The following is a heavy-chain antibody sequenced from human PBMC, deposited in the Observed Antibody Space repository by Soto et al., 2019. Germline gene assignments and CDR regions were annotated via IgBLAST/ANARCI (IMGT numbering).Heavy chain of an antibody. V-gene: IGHV3-74*01. Sequence: EVQLVESGGGLVQPGGSLRLSCAASGFTFSSYWMHWVLQAPGKGLVWVSRINSDGSSTSYADSVKGRFTISRDNAKNTLYLQMNSLRAEDTAVYYCARGGSLNWYFELWGRGTLVTVSS. CDR2: INSDGSST. CDR1: GFTFSSYW. J-gene: IGHJ2*01. D-gene: IGHD1-26*01. CDR3: ARGGSLNWYFEL.